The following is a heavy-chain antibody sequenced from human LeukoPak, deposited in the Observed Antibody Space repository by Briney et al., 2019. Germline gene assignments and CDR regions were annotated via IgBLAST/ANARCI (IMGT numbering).Heavy chain of an antibody. J-gene: IGHJ4*02. CDR3: ARDARGNLDY. Sequence: GGSLRLSCAASGITVSDNYMAWVRQAPGKGLEWVSVIYNGGTTYYADSVKGRFTISRHNSKNTVYLQMNSLRVEDTAIYYCARDARGNLDYWGQGTLVTVSS. CDR1: GITVSDNY. D-gene: IGHD4-23*01. CDR2: IYNGGTT. V-gene: IGHV3-53*04.